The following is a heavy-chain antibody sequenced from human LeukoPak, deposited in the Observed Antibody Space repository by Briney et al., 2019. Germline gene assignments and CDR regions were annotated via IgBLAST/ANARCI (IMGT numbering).Heavy chain of an antibody. CDR3: ARVRGYDFWSGYSTSGFDY. V-gene: IGHV4-34*01. J-gene: IGHJ4*02. CDR2: INHSGST. Sequence: PSETLSITCAAYGGSFSGYYWSWIRQPPGKGLDWNGAINHSGSTNYNPSLKDRLTISAHTSKNQCSLKLSSVTAADTAVYYWARVRGYDFWSGYSTSGFDYWGQGTLVTVSS. D-gene: IGHD3-3*01. CDR1: GGSFSGYY.